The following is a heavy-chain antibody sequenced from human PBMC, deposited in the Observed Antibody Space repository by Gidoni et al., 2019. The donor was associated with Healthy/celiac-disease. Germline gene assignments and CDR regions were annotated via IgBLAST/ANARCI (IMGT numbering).Heavy chain of an antibody. Sequence: QVQLQQWGAGRLKPSETLSLTCAVYGGSFSGYYWSWIRQPPGKGLEWIGEINHSGSTNYNPSLKSRVTISVDTSKNQFSLKLSSVTAADTAVYYCARGGGNPFYYYYYMDVWGKGTTVTVSS. CDR2: INHSGST. D-gene: IGHD3-16*01. V-gene: IGHV4-34*01. CDR1: GGSFSGYY. CDR3: ARGGGNPFYYYYYMDV. J-gene: IGHJ6*03.